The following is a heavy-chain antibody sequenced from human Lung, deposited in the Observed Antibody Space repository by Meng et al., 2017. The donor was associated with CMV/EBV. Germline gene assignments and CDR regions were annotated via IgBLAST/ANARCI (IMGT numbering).Heavy chain of an antibody. CDR3: ARGYIVVVPAAMLRSGLYGMDV. CDR1: GGSFSGYY. Sequence: SXTLSLTCAVYGGSFSGYYWSWIRQPPGKGLEWIGEINHSGSTNYNPSLKSRVTISVDTSKNQFSLKLSSVTAADTAVYYCARGYIVVVPAAMLRSGLYGMDVWGQGTTVTVSS. J-gene: IGHJ6*02. CDR2: INHSGST. V-gene: IGHV4-34*01. D-gene: IGHD2-2*01.